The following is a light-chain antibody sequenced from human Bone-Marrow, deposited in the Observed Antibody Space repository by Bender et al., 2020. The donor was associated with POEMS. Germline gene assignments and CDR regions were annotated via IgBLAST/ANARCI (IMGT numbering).Light chain of an antibody. CDR3: CSYAGRGARV. CDR1: NSDVGSYNF. V-gene: IGLV2-23*01. J-gene: IGLJ3*02. Sequence: QSALTQPASVSGSPGQSITISCTGTNSDVGSYNFVSWYQQLPGKAPKLIIFEASKRPSGVSNRFSGSKSGTTASLTISGLQAEDEADYYCCSYAGRGARVFAGGTHLTVL. CDR2: EAS.